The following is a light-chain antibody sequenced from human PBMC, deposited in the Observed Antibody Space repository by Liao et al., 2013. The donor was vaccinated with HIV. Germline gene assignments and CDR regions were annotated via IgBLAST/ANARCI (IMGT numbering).Light chain of an antibody. J-gene: IGLJ2*01. CDR2: QDT. Sequence: SYELTQPPSVSVAPGKTARISCGGNNVGGKSVHWYQQKPGQSPLLVIYQDTYRPSGIPERFSGSNSGNTATLTISGTQPMDEADYYCQAWDRNTAIFGGGTKLTVL. CDR3: QAWDRNTAI. V-gene: IGLV3-21*01. CDR1: NVGGKS.